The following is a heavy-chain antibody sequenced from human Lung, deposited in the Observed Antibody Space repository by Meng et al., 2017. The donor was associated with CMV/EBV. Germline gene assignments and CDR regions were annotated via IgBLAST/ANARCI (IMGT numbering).Heavy chain of an antibody. Sequence: DSVSNNIATWNWIRQSPSRGLEWLGRTYYRSRWYKDYTESVQSRIIINPDISKNQVSLQLSSVSPEDSAMYYCARAFSREKDYYFDNWGQGSLVTVSS. CDR3: ARAFSREKDYYFDN. CDR1: DSVSNNIAT. V-gene: IGHV6-1*01. CDR2: TYYRSRWYK. D-gene: IGHD1-26*01. J-gene: IGHJ4*02.